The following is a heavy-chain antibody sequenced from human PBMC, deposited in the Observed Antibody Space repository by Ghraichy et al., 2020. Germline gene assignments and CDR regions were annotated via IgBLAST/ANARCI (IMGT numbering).Heavy chain of an antibody. CDR3: ARHLSGGYDIDY. D-gene: IGHD5-12*01. CDR2: IYYSGST. J-gene: IGHJ4*02. V-gene: IGHV4-39*01. Sequence: SETLSLTCTVSGGSISSSSYYWGWIRQPPGKGLEWIGSIYYSGSTYYNPSLKSRVTISVDTSKNQFSLKLSSVTAADTAVYYCARHLSGGYDIDYWGQGTLVTVSS. CDR1: GGSISSSSYY.